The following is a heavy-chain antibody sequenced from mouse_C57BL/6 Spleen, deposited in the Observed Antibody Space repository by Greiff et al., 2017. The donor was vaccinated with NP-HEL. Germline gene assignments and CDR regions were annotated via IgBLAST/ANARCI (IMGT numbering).Heavy chain of an antibody. CDR3: ARSEGYYEYFDD. D-gene: IGHD2-3*01. J-gene: IGHJ1*03. CDR1: GYTFTSYW. V-gene: IGHV1-53*01. CDR2: INPSNGGT. Sequence: QVQLQQPGTELVKPGASVKLSCKASGYTFTSYWMHWVKQRPGQGLEWIGDINPSNGGTNYNEKFKSKATLTVDKSSSTAYMQLRSLTSADSAVYYCARSEGYYEYFDDWGTGTTVTVSS.